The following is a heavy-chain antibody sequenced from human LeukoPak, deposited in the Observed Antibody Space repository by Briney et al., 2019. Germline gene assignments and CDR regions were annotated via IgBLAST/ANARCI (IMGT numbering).Heavy chain of an antibody. CDR2: INQGGSET. J-gene: IGHJ5*01. Sequence: GGSLRLSCEASGFTFSSYWMNWVRQAPGKGLEWVANINQGGSETYYVDSVKGRFTISRDNAKNSAYLHMSSLRVDDTAVYYCGRDFGSSTDSWGQGTLVTVSS. CDR1: GFTFSSYW. D-gene: IGHD3-10*01. V-gene: IGHV3-7*01. CDR3: GRDFGSSTDS.